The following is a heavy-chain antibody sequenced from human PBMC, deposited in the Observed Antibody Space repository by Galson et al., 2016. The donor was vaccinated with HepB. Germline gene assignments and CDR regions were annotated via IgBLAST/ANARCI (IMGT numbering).Heavy chain of an antibody. J-gene: IGHJ6*02. V-gene: IGHV4-39*07. CDR1: GGSISSSSYY. Sequence: SETLSLTCTVSGGSISSSSYYWGWIRQPPGKGPEWIGSIYYSGSTYYNPSLKSRVTISIDTSKNQFSLKLSSVTAADTAVYYCATLCDIPPPCPSYSYYYGMDVWGQGTTVTVSS. D-gene: IGHD1-14*01. CDR3: ATLCDIPPPCPSYSYYYGMDV. CDR2: IYYSGST.